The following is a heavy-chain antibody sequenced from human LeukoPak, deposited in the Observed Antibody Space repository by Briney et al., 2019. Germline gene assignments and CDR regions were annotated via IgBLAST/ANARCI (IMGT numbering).Heavy chain of an antibody. Sequence: GGSLRLSCAASGFTFSSYGMSWVRQAPGKGLEWVSAISGSGGSTYYADSVKGRFTISRDNSKNTLYLQMNSLRAEDTAVYYCARDLSGIAGYTYGRGIDYWGQGTLVTVSS. CDR3: ARDLSGIAGYTYGRGIDY. D-gene: IGHD5-18*01. CDR1: GFTFSSYG. J-gene: IGHJ4*02. V-gene: IGHV3-23*01. CDR2: ISGSGGST.